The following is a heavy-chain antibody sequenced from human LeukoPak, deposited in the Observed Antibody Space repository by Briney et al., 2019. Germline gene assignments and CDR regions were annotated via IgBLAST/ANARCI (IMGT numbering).Heavy chain of an antibody. V-gene: IGHV4-59*11. J-gene: IGHJ4*02. CDR1: GGPITDHF. CDR2: MYYTGKT. Sequence: SETLSLTCTVSGGPITDHFWSWIRQSPGKALEWIGYMYYTGKTTYNPSLERRVTISADTSKNQFSLRLTSVTAADTAVYYCARDRSHYYDGGSFDYWGQGALVTVSS. CDR3: ARDRSHYYDGGSFDY. D-gene: IGHD3-10*02.